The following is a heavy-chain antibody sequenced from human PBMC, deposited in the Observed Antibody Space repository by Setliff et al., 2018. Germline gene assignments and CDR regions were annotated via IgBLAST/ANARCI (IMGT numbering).Heavy chain of an antibody. CDR2: IKQDGSEK. V-gene: IGHV3-7*01. CDR3: ARDRGWWCFDN. Sequence: PGGSLRLSCEASGFTFSTYWMSWVRQAPGKGPEWVANIKQDGSEKYYVDSVKGRFTISRDNAKNSLYLQMNSLRAEDTAVYYCARDRGWWCFDNWGQGTLVTVSS. D-gene: IGHD2-21*01. J-gene: IGHJ4*02. CDR1: GFTFSTYW.